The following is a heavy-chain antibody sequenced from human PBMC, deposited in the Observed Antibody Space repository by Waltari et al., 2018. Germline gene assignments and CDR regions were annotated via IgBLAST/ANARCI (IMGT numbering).Heavy chain of an antibody. V-gene: IGHV1-2*02. CDR3: AREVFRFDY. Sequence: QVQLVQSGAEVKKPGASVKLSCEPSGYAFTAYYFHWVRQAPGRGLEWMGYVDPHNGGISYAQRFQGRVTMTRDTSISTVYMELSGLTSDDTAVYYCAREVFRFDYWGQGALVTVSS. J-gene: IGHJ4*02. CDR1: GYAFTAYY. CDR2: VDPHNGGI.